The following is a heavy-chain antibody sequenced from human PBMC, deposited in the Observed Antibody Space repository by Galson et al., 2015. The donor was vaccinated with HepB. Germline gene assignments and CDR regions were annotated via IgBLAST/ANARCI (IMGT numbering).Heavy chain of an antibody. CDR3: ARGYSSDSSGFYSPPGY. V-gene: IGHV4-30-2*01. Sequence: SLTCTVSGDSISSDIYSWSWIRQPPGKGLEWIGYIYHSGGTYYNPSLRSRVTISIDRSNNQFSLNLTSVTAADTAIYYCARGYSSDSSGFYSPPGYWGQGSQVTVSS. CDR2: IYHSGGT. CDR1: GDSISSDIYS. D-gene: IGHD3-22*01. J-gene: IGHJ4*02.